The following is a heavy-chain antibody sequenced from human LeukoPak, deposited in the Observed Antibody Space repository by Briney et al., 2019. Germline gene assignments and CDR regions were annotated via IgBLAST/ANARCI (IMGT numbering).Heavy chain of an antibody. CDR2: IYTSGST. V-gene: IGHV4-4*07. J-gene: IGHJ4*02. CDR1: GGSISSYY. D-gene: IGHD2-2*01. Sequence: SETLSLTCTASGGSISSYYWSWIRQPAGKGLEWIGRIYTSGSTNYNPSLKSRVTMSVDASKNQFSLKLSSVTAADTAVYYCARAYCSSTSCYLDYWGQGTLVTVSS. CDR3: ARAYCSSTSCYLDY.